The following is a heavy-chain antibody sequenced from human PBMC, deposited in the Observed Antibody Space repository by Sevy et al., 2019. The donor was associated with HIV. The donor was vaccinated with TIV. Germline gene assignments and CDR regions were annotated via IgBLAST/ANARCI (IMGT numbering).Heavy chain of an antibody. D-gene: IGHD2-21*01. J-gene: IGHJ6*02. CDR1: GGSFSGYH. V-gene: IGHV4-59*13. CDR2: IFSPGKT. Sequence: SETLSLTCSVSGGSFSGYHWNWIRQSPGKGLEWNAHIFSPGKTKYNPSLQSRVSISIDMSKSQFSLKLASVTAADTAVYYCARETGDIINRNYYFGMDVWGQGTTVTVSS. CDR3: ARETGDIINRNYYFGMDV.